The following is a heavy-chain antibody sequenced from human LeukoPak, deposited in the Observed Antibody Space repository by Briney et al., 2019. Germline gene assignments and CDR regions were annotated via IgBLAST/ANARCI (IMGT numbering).Heavy chain of an antibody. CDR2: ISTTGST. V-gene: IGHV4-4*09. Sequence: SETLSLTCTVSGTSISRHYWSWLRQSAGLGLEWLGYISTTGSTTYNPSLEARVTMSEDTSHNQLSLTLSSVTAADPAGYFCARQDGLWVGDLGGWFDFWGQGIQVTVSS. CDR3: ARQDGLWVGDLGGWFDF. D-gene: IGHD3-10*01. CDR1: GTSISRHY. J-gene: IGHJ5*01.